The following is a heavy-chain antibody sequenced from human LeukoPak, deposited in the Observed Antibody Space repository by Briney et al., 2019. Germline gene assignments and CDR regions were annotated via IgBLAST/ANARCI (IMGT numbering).Heavy chain of an antibody. V-gene: IGHV3-9*01. CDR2: ISWNSGSI. CDR3: AKGFRSYPYYYYGMDV. D-gene: IGHD3-10*01. CDR1: GFTFDDYA. Sequence: GRPLRLSCAASGFTFDDYAMHWVRQAPGKGLEWVSGISWNSGSIGYADSVKGRFTISRDNAKNSLYLQMNSLRAEDTALYYCAKGFRSYPYYYYGMDVWGQGTTVTVSS. J-gene: IGHJ6*02.